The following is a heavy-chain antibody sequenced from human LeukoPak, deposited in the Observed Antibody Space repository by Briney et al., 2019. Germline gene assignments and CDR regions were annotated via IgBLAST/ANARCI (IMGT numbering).Heavy chain of an antibody. Sequence: GSLRLSCAASGFTFNSYAMSWVRQAPGKGLEWVSGISGSGGTTYYADSVKGRFTISRDNSKNTLYLQMNSLRAEDTAVYYCAKDLPYYGSGTTPPSRWGQGTLVTVSS. D-gene: IGHD3-10*01. CDR3: AKDLPYYGSGTTPPSR. CDR1: GFTFNSYA. J-gene: IGHJ4*02. V-gene: IGHV3-23*01. CDR2: ISGSGGTT.